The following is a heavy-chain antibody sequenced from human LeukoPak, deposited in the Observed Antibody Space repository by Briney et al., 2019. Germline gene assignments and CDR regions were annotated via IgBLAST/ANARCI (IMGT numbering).Heavy chain of an antibody. CDR1: GFTFSNYW. Sequence: PGGSLRLSCAASGFTFSNYWMYWVRQVPGKGLVWVSRINTDGSSTSYADSVKGRFTISRDNAKNTLYLQMNSLRAEDTAVYYCARTWFGELYHWFDPWGQGTLVTVSS. CDR2: INTDGSST. J-gene: IGHJ5*02. V-gene: IGHV3-74*01. D-gene: IGHD3-10*01. CDR3: ARTWFGELYHWFDP.